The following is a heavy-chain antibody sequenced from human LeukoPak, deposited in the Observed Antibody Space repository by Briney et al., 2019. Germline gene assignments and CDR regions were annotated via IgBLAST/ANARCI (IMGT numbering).Heavy chain of an antibody. CDR3: ARDRGDYVWGSYRYGPPYFDY. V-gene: IGHV3-30-3*01. Sequence: GGSLRLSCAASGFTFSSYAMHWVRQAPGKGLEWVAVISYDGSNKYYADSVKGRFTISRDNSKNTLYLQMNSLRAEDTAVYYCARDRGDYVWGSYRYGPPYFDYWGQGTLVTVSS. D-gene: IGHD3-16*02. CDR2: ISYDGSNK. CDR1: GFTFSSYA. J-gene: IGHJ4*02.